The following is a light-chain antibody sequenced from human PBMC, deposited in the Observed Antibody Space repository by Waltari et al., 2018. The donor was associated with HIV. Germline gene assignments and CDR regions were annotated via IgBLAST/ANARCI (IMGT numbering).Light chain of an antibody. CDR2: EAS. V-gene: IGKV1-5*03. CDR1: QTIFNF. J-gene: IGKJ2*01. CDR3: HQYNTT. Sequence: DIQLTQSPSTLSASVGDSVTITCRASQTIFNFLAWYQQKPGKAPRLLLYEASVLEVGVPSRFSGSGSGTDFALSISGLHRDDFATYYCHQYNTTFGQGTKLEIK.